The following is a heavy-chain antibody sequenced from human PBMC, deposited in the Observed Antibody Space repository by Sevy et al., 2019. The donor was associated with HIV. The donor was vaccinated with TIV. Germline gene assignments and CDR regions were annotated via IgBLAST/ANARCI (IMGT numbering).Heavy chain of an antibody. CDR1: GGSIKGYY. J-gene: IGHJ4*02. D-gene: IGHD3-3*01. CDR2: VYNRGSP. V-gene: IGHV4-59*12. CDR3: ARESGGSVGFLFDY. Sequence: SETLSLTCTVSGGSIKGYYWSWIRQPPGKGLEWIGYVYNRGSPSYNSSLKSRVTTSIDTSKNQFSLNLNSVTAADTAMYYCARESGGSVGFLFDYWGQGMLVTVSS.